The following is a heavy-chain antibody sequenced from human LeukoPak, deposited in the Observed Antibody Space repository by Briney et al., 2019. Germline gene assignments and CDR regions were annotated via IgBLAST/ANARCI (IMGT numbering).Heavy chain of an antibody. Sequence: ASVTVSCKASGYTFTSYFIHWARQAPGQGLEWMGIINPGSGSTSYTQKFRDRVTMTRDKSTSTVNMELSSLRSEDTAVYYCVRDLGYYDSSGYPTHFDYWGQGTLVTVSS. V-gene: IGHV1-46*01. D-gene: IGHD3-22*01. CDR1: GYTFTSYF. CDR3: VRDLGYYDSSGYPTHFDY. CDR2: INPGSGST. J-gene: IGHJ4*02.